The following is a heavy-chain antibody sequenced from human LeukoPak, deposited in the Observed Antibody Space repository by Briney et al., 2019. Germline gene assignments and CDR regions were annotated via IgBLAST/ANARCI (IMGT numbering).Heavy chain of an antibody. D-gene: IGHD3-10*01. J-gene: IGHJ4*02. CDR2: INPNSGGT. CDR3: ARHQGLLWFGESTYFDY. V-gene: IGHV1-2*02. Sequence: GASVKVSCKASGYTFTGYYMHWVRQAPGQGLEWMGWINPNSGGTNYAQKFQGRVTMTRDTSISTAYMELSRLRSDDTAVYYCARHQGLLWFGESTYFDYWGQGTLVTVSS. CDR1: GYTFTGYY.